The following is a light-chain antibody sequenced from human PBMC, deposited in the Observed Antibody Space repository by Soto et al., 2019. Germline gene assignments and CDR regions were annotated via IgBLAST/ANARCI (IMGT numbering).Light chain of an antibody. J-gene: IGKJ3*01. CDR1: HSVSSSY. CDR2: GAS. V-gene: IGKV3-20*01. CDR3: QQYGSSPPYT. Sequence: EIVLTQSPGTLSLSPGERATLSCRASHSVSSSYLAWYQQKPGQAPRLLIYGASSRATGIPDRFSGSGSAPDFTLTISRLEPEHFAVYYCQQYGSSPPYTFGPGTTVDIK.